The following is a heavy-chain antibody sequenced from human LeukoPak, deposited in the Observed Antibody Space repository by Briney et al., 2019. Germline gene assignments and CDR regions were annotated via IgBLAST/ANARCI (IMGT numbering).Heavy chain of an antibody. Sequence: GSLRLSCAASGFTFSSYAMSWVRQAPGKGLEWVGRIKSDIDGGTTDYAAPVQGRFTISRDDSQAILYLQMNSLKIEDTAVYYCTTGGNVIVAGTHAFDIWGQGTLVTVSS. J-gene: IGHJ3*02. CDR2: IKSDIDGGTT. D-gene: IGHD5-12*01. V-gene: IGHV3-15*01. CDR3: TTGGNVIVAGTHAFDI. CDR1: GFTFSSYA.